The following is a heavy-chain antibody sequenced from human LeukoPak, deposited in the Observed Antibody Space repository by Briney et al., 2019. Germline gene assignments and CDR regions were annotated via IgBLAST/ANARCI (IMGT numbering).Heavy chain of an antibody. V-gene: IGHV4-31*03. CDR2: IYYSGST. J-gene: IGHJ3*02. CDR3: AKTSGSYFVLGAFDI. CDR1: GGPISSGGYY. Sequence: ASETLSLTCTVSGGPISSGGYYWSWIRQHPGKGLEWIGYIYYSGSTYYNPSLKSRVTISVDTSKNQFSLKLSSVTAADTAVYYCAKTSGSYFVLGAFDIWGQGTMVTVSS. D-gene: IGHD1-26*01.